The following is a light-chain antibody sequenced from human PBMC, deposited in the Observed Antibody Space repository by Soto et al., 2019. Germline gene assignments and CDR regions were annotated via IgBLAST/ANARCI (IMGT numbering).Light chain of an antibody. CDR1: SSDVGGYNY. J-gene: IGLJ3*02. Sequence: QSALTQPPSASGSPGQSVTISCTGTSSDVGGYNYVSWYQHHPGKAPKLMIYEVSKRPSGVPDRFSGSKSGNTASLTVSGLQAEDEADYYCTSYAGYSNLVFGGGTKLTVL. V-gene: IGLV2-8*01. CDR3: TSYAGYSNLV. CDR2: EVS.